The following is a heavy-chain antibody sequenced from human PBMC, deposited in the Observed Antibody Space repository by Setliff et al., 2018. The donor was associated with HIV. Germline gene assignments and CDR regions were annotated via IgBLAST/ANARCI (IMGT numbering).Heavy chain of an antibody. CDR1: GFTVSSNY. D-gene: IGHD3-22*01. J-gene: IGHJ4*02. CDR3: AKGSGFYDY. V-gene: IGHV3-53*01. Sequence: GSLRLSCAASGFTVSSNYMTWVRQAPGKRLEWVALMYDGDTTHYSDSVKGRFTISRDISRNTLDLQMNSLRVDDTAVYYCAKGSGFYDYLGQGTLVTVSS. CDR2: MYDGDTT.